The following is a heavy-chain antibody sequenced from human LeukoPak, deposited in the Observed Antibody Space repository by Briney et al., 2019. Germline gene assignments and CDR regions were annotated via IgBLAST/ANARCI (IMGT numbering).Heavy chain of an antibody. CDR3: AKAHIPFGGVIVPGY. V-gene: IGHV3-11*04. CDR1: GFTFSDYY. D-gene: IGHD3-16*02. CDR2: ISSSGSTI. J-gene: IGHJ4*02. Sequence: GGSLRLSCAASGFTFSDYYMSWIRQAPGKGLEWVSYISSSGSTIYYADSVKGRFTISRDNSKNTLYLQMNSLRAEDTAVYYCAKAHIPFGGVIVPGYWGQGTLVTVSS.